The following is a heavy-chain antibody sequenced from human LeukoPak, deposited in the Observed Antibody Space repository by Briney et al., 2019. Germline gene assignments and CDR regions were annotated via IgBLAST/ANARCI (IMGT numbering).Heavy chain of an antibody. CDR1: GFIFSAYV. CDR3: VKDFPAVAMNYYFDY. Sequence: PGRALRLSCAASGFIFSAYVMHWVRQTPGKGLEWVAVISYDGSEKYYAESVKRRFIISRDNSNNTLYLQMNSLRAEDTAVYYCVKDFPAVAMNYYFDYWGQGILVTVSS. CDR2: ISYDGSEK. J-gene: IGHJ4*02. V-gene: IGHV3-30*18. D-gene: IGHD6-19*01.